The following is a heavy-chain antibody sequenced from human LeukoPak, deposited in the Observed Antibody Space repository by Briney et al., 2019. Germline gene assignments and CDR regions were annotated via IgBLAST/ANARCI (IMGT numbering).Heavy chain of an antibody. V-gene: IGHV3-30*18. CDR1: GFTFSSYG. Sequence: GGSLRLSCAASGFTFSSYGMHWVRQAPGKGLEWVAVITYDGGNKYYADSVKGRFTMSRDNSKNTLYLQMNSLRTEDTAAYYCVKGYYDFDYWGQGTLVTVSS. D-gene: IGHD3-3*01. CDR3: VKGYYDFDY. J-gene: IGHJ4*02. CDR2: ITYDGGNK.